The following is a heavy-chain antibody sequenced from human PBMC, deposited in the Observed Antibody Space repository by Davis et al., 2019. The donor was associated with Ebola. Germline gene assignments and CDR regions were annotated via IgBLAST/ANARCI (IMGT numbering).Heavy chain of an antibody. J-gene: IGHJ2*01. D-gene: IGHD4-11*01. CDR2: IYYSGST. V-gene: IGHV4-61*01. CDR3: ARGDYKTWYFDL. Sequence: PGGSLRLSCTVSGGSVSSCSYYWSWIRQPPGKGLEWIGYIYYSGSTNYNPSLKSRVTISVDTSKNQFSLRLSSVTDADTAVYYCARGDYKTWYFDLWGRGTLVTVSS. CDR1: GGSVSSCSYY.